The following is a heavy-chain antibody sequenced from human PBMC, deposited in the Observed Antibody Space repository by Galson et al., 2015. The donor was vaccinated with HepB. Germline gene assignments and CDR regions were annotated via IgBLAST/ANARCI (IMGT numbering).Heavy chain of an antibody. D-gene: IGHD1-7*01. CDR2: ISTHSGDT. CDR1: GYTFTSNG. J-gene: IGHJ4*02. Sequence: SVKVSCKASGYTFTSNGLSWVRQAPGQGLEWMGWISTHSGDTKSAQKFQGRLIMPTDTSTAPAYMELRSLTSDDTAVYYCARDRNYICNYWGQGTLVTVSS. V-gene: IGHV1-18*01. CDR3: ARDRNYICNY.